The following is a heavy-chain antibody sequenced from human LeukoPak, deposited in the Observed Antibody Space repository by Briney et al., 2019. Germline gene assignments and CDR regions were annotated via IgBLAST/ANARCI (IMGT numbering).Heavy chain of an antibody. CDR1: GFTFTTYA. D-gene: IGHD1-7*01. Sequence: PGGSLRLSCAASGFTFTTYAITWVRQAPGKGLEWVSTISGSGGSTYYADSVKGRFTVSRDNSKNTVFLQMHSLGAEDTAVYYCSKGETDTGTLTHVYWGQGTLVTVSS. J-gene: IGHJ4*02. CDR3: SKGETDTGTLTHVY. CDR2: ISGSGGST. V-gene: IGHV3-23*01.